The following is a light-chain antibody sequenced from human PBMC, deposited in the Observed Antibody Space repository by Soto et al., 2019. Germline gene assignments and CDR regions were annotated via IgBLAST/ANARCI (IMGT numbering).Light chain of an antibody. J-gene: IGKJ1*01. CDR1: QSVSSSF. V-gene: IGKV3-20*01. CDR2: GAS. Sequence: DIVLTQSPATLSLSPGERATLSCRASQSVSSSFLAWYQQKPGQAPRLLIYGASGRATGIPDRFSGSGSGTDFTLTISSLEPDDFAVYYCQQYGSAPRTFGQGTKVDIK. CDR3: QQYGSAPRT.